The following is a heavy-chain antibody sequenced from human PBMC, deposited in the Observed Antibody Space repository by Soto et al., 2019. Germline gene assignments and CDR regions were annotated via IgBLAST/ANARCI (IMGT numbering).Heavy chain of an antibody. J-gene: IGHJ6*02. D-gene: IGHD6-6*01. CDR1: GGSISSGDYY. CDR3: TRERIAARLNYYYGMDV. CDR2: IYYSGST. V-gene: IGHV4-30-4*01. Sequence: QVQLQESGPGLVKPSQTLSLTCTVSGGSISSGDYYWSWIRQPPGKGLEWIGYIYYSGSTYYNPSFKGRVTISVDTSKIQSSLKLSSVTAADTAVYYCTRERIAARLNYYYGMDVWGQGTTVTVSS.